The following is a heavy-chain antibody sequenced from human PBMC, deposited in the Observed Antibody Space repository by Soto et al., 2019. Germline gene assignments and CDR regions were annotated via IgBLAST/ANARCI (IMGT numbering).Heavy chain of an antibody. D-gene: IGHD2-15*01. CDR3: ARRGSGVTRGLNY. CDR2: INTDGSST. J-gene: IGHJ4*02. CDR1: GFTFSSYW. Sequence: EVQLVESGGGLVQPGGSLRLSCAASGFTFSSYWMHWVRQAPGKGLVWISRINTDGSSTSYVDSVQGRFTISRDNGKNTLFLQMNSLRGEDTAVYYCARRGSGVTRGLNYWGQGTRVTVSS. V-gene: IGHV3-74*01.